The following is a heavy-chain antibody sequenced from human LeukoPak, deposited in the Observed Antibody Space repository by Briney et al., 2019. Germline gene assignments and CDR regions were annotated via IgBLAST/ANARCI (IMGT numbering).Heavy chain of an antibody. D-gene: IGHD1-26*01. J-gene: IGHJ3*02. V-gene: IGHV4-59*01. CDR2: IYYSGST. CDR3: ARGRGYAFDI. Sequence: KASETLSITCTVSGGSISSYYWSWIRQPPGKGLEWIGYIYYSGSTNYNPSLKSRVTISVDTSKNQFSLKLSSVTAADTAVYYCARGRGYAFDIWGQGTMVTVSS. CDR1: GGSISSYY.